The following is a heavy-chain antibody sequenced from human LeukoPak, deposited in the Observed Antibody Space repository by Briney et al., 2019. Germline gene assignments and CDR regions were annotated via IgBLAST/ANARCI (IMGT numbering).Heavy chain of an antibody. J-gene: IGHJ4*02. V-gene: IGHV4-39*01. CDR3: ARQKVGATHYFDY. CDR2: IYYSGST. D-gene: IGHD1-26*01. Sequence: SETLSLTCTVSGGTIRSYYWGWIRQPPGKGLEWIGSIYYSGSTYYNPSLKSRVTISVDTSKNQFSLKLSSVTAADTAVYYCARQKVGATHYFDYWGQGTLVTVSS. CDR1: GGTIRSYY.